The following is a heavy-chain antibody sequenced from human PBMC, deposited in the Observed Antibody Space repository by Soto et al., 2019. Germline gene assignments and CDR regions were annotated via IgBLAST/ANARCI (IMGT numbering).Heavy chain of an antibody. J-gene: IGHJ6*02. CDR2: IDPSGSYT. V-gene: IGHV5-10-1*01. CDR3: AIIPSSALTTPYYYHMDV. CDR1: GYSFTNYW. D-gene: IGHD4-4*01. Sequence: LVESRTISCKGSGYSFTNYWINWVRQLPENGLEWMGNIDPSGSYTNYSPSFQGHVSISADKSISTAYLQWSSLKASDTAMYYCAIIPSSALTTPYYYHMDVWGQGTTVTVS.